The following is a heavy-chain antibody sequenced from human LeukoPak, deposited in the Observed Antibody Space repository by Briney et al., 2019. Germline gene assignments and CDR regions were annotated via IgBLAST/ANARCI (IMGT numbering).Heavy chain of an antibody. V-gene: IGHV3-23*01. CDR2: ISSSGGNT. Sequence: GGSLRLSCAASGFTFSSYSMSWVRQAPGKGLEWVSAISSSGGNTYYPDSVKGRFTISRDNSKNTMYLQMNSLRAEDTAVYYCAKDRPTWPIDYWGQGTLVTVSS. CDR3: AKDRPTWPIDY. CDR1: GFTFSSYS. D-gene: IGHD5-12*01. J-gene: IGHJ4*02.